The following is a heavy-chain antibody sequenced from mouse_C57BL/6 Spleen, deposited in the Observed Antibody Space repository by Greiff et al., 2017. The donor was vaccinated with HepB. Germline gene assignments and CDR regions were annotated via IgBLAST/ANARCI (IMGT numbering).Heavy chain of an antibody. J-gene: IGHJ4*01. CDR1: GYSITSGYY. CDR3: AREVDYYGSSYLYYYAMDY. Sequence: EVQLVESGPGLVKPSQSLSLTCSVTGYSITSGYYWNWIRQFPGNKLEWMGYISYDGSNNYNPSLKNRISITRDTSKNQFFLKLNSVTTEDTATYYCAREVDYYGSSYLYYYAMDYWGQGTSVTVSS. V-gene: IGHV3-6*01. D-gene: IGHD1-1*01. CDR2: ISYDGSN.